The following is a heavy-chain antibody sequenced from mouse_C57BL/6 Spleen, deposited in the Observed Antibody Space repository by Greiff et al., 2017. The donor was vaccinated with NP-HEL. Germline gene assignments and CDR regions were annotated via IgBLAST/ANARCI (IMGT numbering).Heavy chain of an antibody. J-gene: IGHJ1*03. CDR2: IYPRSGNT. Sequence: QVQLQQSGAELARPGASVKLSCKASGYTFTSYGISWVKQRTGQGLEWIGEIYPRSGNTYYNEKFKGKATLTADKSSSTAYMELRSLTSEDSAVYFCAKILTGTYWYFDVWGTGTTVTVSS. V-gene: IGHV1-81*01. D-gene: IGHD4-1*01. CDR1: GYTFTSYG. CDR3: AKILTGTYWYFDV.